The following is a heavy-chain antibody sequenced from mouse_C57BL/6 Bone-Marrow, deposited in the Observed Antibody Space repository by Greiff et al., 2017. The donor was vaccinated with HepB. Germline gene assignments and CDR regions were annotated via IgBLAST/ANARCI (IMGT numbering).Heavy chain of an antibody. CDR3: ARSVVYYYGSTWFAY. CDR1: GYTFTSYG. V-gene: IGHV1-81*01. CDR2: IYPRSGNT. D-gene: IGHD1-1*01. Sequence: QVQLQQSGAELARPGASVKLSCKASGYTFTSYGISWVKQRTGQGLEWIGEIYPRSGNTYYNEKFKGKATLTADKSSSTAYMELRSLTSEDSAVYFCARSVVYYYGSTWFAYWGQGTLVTVSA. J-gene: IGHJ3*01.